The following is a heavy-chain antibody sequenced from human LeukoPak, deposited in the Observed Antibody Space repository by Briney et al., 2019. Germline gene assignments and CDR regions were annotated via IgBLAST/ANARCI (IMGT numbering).Heavy chain of an antibody. CDR3: ARDTAMANFDY. CDR2: ISRSSSFR. J-gene: IGHJ4*02. D-gene: IGHD5-18*01. V-gene: IGHV3-21*01. CDR1: GFTFSSYA. Sequence: GGSLRLSCAASGFTFSSYAMNWVRQAPGKGLEWVSGISRSSSFRYYAESVKGRFTISRDNAKNSLYLRMNSLRAEDTAVYYCARDTAMANFDYWGQGTLVTVSS.